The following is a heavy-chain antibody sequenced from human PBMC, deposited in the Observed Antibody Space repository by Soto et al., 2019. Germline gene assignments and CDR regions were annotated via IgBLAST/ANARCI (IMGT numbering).Heavy chain of an antibody. J-gene: IGHJ5*02. CDR3: AKDAVSGDGVWLLDS. CDR1: GFTFRSYA. Sequence: GGSLRLSCAASGFTFRSYAMSWARQAPGKGLEWVSSLLRSGSSTYYADSVKGRFTISSDISANSLYLQMDSLRAEDTAVYHCAKDAVSGDGVWLLDSWGQGTVVTVSS. CDR2: LLRSGSST. V-gene: IGHV3-23*01. D-gene: IGHD4-17*01.